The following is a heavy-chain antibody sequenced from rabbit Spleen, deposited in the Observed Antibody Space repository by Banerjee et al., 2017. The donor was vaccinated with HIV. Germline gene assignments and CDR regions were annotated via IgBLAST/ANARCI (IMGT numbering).Heavy chain of an antibody. Sequence: QQLLESGGGVVIPGAALTLTCSTAGFFFVGGYDMCWVRQAPGKGLEWLGCINSYFGKIVFASWAKGVNSLSKTSTTTVNIPMSMQTATVTAADFCAYYFASVVAWKFNLWGPGTLVTVS. J-gene: IGHJ4*01. V-gene: IGHV1S40*01. CDR3: AYYFASVVAWKFNL. CDR2: INSYFGKI. D-gene: IGHD4-1*01. CDR1: GFFFVGGYD.